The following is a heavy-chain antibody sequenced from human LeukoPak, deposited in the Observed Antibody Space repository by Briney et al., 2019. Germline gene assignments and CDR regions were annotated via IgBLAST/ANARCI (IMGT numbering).Heavy chain of an antibody. CDR2: ISSSSGYI. V-gene: IGHV3-21*01. D-gene: IGHD4-17*01. CDR1: GFTFSSYS. J-gene: IGHJ4*02. Sequence: GGSLRLSCAASGFTFSSYSMNWVRQAPGKGLEWVSSISSSSGYIYYADSVKGRFTISRDNAKNSLYLQMNSLRAEDTAVYYCTKTTVTTCFDYWGQGTLVTVSS. CDR3: TKTTVTTCFDY.